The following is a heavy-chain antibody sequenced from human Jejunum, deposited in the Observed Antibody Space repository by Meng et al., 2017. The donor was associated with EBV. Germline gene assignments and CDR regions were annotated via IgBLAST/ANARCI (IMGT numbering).Heavy chain of an antibody. CDR3: ARSSGGVVADYFDY. CDR1: GGTFSNYA. J-gene: IGHJ4*02. V-gene: IGHV1-69*06. Sequence: QGQLVESGAEVKKPGSSVKVSCKASGGTFSNYAFSWVRLAPGQGLEWMGGVIPIFATANYAQRFQGRVTITADKSTSTAYMELRSLRSEDTAVYYCARSSGGVVADYFDYWGQGTLVTVSS. D-gene: IGHD3-16*02. CDR2: VIPIFATA.